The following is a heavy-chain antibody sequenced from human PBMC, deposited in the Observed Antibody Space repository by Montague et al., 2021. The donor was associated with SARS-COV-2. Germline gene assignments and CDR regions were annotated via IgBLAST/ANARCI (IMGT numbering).Heavy chain of an antibody. CDR2: TYYRSMWKS. V-gene: IGHV6-1*01. Sequence: CAISGDSVFSNSATWNWVRQSPSRGLEWLGRTYYRSMWKSDYARSVKSRIAINPDTSKNQFSLQLSSVTPEDTALYYCVRGIEAAGSYDYWGQGTLVTVPS. CDR1: GDSVFSNSAT. J-gene: IGHJ4*02. CDR3: VRGIEAAGSYDY. D-gene: IGHD6-13*01.